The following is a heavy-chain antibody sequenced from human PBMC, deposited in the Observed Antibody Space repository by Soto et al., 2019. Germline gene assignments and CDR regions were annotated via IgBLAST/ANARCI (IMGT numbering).Heavy chain of an antibody. CDR1: GFTFSSYA. J-gene: IGHJ6*03. V-gene: IGHV3-23*01. D-gene: IGHD6-13*01. CDR2: ISGSGGST. CDR3: AKQGVSPAGLDYYMDV. Sequence: SLRLSCAASGFTFSSYAMSWVRQAPGKGLEWVSAISGSGGSTYYADSVKGRFTISRDNSKNTLYLQMNSLRAEDTAVYYCAKQGVSPAGLDYYMDVWGKGTTVTVSS.